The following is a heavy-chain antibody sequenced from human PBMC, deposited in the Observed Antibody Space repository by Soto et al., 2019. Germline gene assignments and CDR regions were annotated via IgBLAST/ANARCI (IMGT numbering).Heavy chain of an antibody. CDR2: IDPRDSST. V-gene: IGHV5-10-1*01. CDR1: GYSFTTYW. Sequence: PGESLKISCKVSGYSFTTYWISWLRQMPGKGLEWMGRIDPRDSSTDYSPSFQGHATISADKSISTAHLQWTSLKASDTAIYYCATGGTGWYYWGQGTLVTVSS. J-gene: IGHJ4*02. CDR3: ATGGTGWYY. D-gene: IGHD6-19*01.